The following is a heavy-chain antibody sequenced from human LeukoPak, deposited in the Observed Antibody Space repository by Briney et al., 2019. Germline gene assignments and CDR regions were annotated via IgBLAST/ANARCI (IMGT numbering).Heavy chain of an antibody. CDR1: GVSFCGYL. Sequence: PSETLSLTCAVSGVSFCGYLTSCIRQPPGKGLEWIGEINHSGSTNYNPSLKSRVTISVDTSKNQFSLKLSSVTAADTAVYYSAHWSDGVAFDYWGQGTLVTVSS. J-gene: IGHJ4*02. D-gene: IGHD3-3*01. CDR2: INHSGST. V-gene: IGHV4-34*01. CDR3: AHWSDGVAFDY.